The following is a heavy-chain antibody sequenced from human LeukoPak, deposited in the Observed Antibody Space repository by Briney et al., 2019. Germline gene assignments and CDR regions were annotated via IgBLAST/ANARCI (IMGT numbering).Heavy chain of an antibody. CDR2: ISTDESST. Sequence: PGGSLLLSCAASGFTFSNYWMHWVRQAPGKGLVWVSRISTDESSTTYADSVKGRFTISRDSAKNTLYLQMNSLRAEDTAVYYCARGTDCSGGSCYSWPKLGVYYGMDVWGQGTTVTVSS. CDR3: ARGTDCSGGSCYSWPKLGVYYGMDV. J-gene: IGHJ6*02. CDR1: GFTFSNYW. V-gene: IGHV3-74*01. D-gene: IGHD2-15*01.